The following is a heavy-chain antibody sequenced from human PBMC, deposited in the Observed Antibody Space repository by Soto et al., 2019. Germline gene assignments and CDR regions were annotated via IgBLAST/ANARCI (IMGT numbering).Heavy chain of an antibody. CDR2: IIPIFGTA. Sequence: QVQLVQSGAEVKKPGSSVKVSCKASGGTFSSYAISWVRQAPGQGLEWMGGIIPIFGTANYAQKFQGRVTITADEATSTAYRELSSRRSEDTAVYYWARDKVGYYDSSGYYRVSVPPDYYYGMDVWGQGTTVTVSS. CDR1: GGTFSSYA. CDR3: ARDKVGYYDSSGYYRVSVPPDYYYGMDV. D-gene: IGHD3-22*01. V-gene: IGHV1-69*01. J-gene: IGHJ6*02.